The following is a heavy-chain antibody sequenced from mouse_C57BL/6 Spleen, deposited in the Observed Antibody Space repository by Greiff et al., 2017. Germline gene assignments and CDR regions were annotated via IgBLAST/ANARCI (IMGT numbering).Heavy chain of an antibody. D-gene: IGHD1-1*01. CDR2: IHPNSGST. J-gene: IGHJ1*03. Sequence: QVQLQQPGAELVKPGASVKLSCKASGYTFTSYWMHWVKQRPGQGLEWIGMIHPNSGSTNYNEKFKSKATLTVDKSSSTAYMQLSSLTSEDSAVYYCARPFITTGPHWYFDVWGTGTTVTVSS. V-gene: IGHV1-64*01. CDR3: ARPFITTGPHWYFDV. CDR1: GYTFTSYW.